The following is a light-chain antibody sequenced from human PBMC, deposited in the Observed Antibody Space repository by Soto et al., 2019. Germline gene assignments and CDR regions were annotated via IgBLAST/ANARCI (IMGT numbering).Light chain of an antibody. V-gene: IGKV1-39*01. CDR2: AAS. J-gene: IGKJ1*01. Sequence: DIQMTQSPSSLSASVGDRVTITCRARQSISSYLNWYQHKPGKAPKLLIYAASSLQTGVPSRFSGSRSGTDFALTISSLQRDDFATYYCQQTDSFPRTFGQGTKVEMK. CDR1: QSISSY. CDR3: QQTDSFPRT.